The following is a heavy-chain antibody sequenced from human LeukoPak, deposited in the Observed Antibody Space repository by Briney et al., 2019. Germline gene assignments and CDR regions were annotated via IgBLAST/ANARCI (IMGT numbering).Heavy chain of an antibody. V-gene: IGHV3-11*04. D-gene: IGHD3-3*01. Sequence: PGGSLRLSCGGCGFMFSDYYMSWIRQAPGKGLEWVSYISNDSVDKYYVDSVRGRFTISRDNAKKSMYLQMSGLRVEDTALYYCARRDWVSGAVRAFDIWGQGAMVTVSS. CDR3: ARRDWVSGAVRAFDI. CDR1: GFMFSDYY. CDR2: ISNDSVDK. J-gene: IGHJ3*02.